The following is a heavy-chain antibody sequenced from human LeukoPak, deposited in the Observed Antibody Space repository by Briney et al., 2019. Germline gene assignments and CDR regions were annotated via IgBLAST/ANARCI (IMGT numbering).Heavy chain of an antibody. V-gene: IGHV4-31*03. D-gene: IGHD3-22*01. CDR3: ARKVVVACFDY. Sequence: SETLSLTCTVSGGSISSGGYYWSWIRQHPGKGLEWIGYNYYSGSTYYNPSLKSRVTISVDTSKNQFSLKLSSVTAADTAVYYCARKVVVACFDYWGQGTLVTVSS. CDR1: GGSISSGGYY. J-gene: IGHJ4*02. CDR2: NYYSGST.